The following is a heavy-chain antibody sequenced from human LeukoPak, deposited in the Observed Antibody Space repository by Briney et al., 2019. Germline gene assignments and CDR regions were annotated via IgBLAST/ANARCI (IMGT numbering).Heavy chain of an antibody. CDR1: GYTFTGYY. CDR2: INPNSGGT. CDR3: ARVLAGTTPFDY. Sequence: ASVKVSCKASGYTFTGYYMHWVRQAPGQGLEWMGWINPNSGGTNYAQKFQGRVTMTTDTSTSTAYMELRSLRSDDTAVYYCARVLAGTTPFDYWGQGTLVTVSS. V-gene: IGHV1-2*02. J-gene: IGHJ4*02. D-gene: IGHD1-1*01.